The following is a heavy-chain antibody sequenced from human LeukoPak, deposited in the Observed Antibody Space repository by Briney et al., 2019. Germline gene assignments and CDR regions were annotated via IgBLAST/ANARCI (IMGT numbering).Heavy chain of an antibody. CDR2: ISGSGGST. V-gene: IGHV3-23*01. J-gene: IGHJ6*02. Sequence: GGSLRLSCAASGFTFTNHGFHWVRQAPGKGLEWVSAISGSGGSTYYADSVKGRFTISRDNSKNTLYLQMNSLRAEDTAVYYCAAESAIAAAGTLYYYYGMDVWGQGTAVTVSS. D-gene: IGHD6-13*01. CDR1: GFTFTNHG. CDR3: AAESAIAAAGTLYYYYGMDV.